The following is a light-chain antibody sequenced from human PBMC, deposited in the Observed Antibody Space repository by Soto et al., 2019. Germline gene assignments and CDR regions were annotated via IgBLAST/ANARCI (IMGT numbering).Light chain of an antibody. J-gene: IGLJ1*01. Sequence: QSVLTQPASVSGSPGQSITISCTGTSSDVGSYNLVSWNQQHPGKAPKLMIYEVSKRPSGVSNRFSGSKSGNTASLTISGLQAEDEADYYCCSYAGSGGVFGTGTKVTVL. CDR3: CSYAGSGGV. CDR1: SSDVGSYNL. V-gene: IGLV2-23*02. CDR2: EVS.